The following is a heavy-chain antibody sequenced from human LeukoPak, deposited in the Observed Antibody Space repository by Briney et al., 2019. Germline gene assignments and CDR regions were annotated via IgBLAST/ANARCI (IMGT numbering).Heavy chain of an antibody. V-gene: IGHV1-18*01. CDR2: ISAYNGNT. CDR3: ARDRNYYDSSGYLGGY. J-gene: IGHJ4*02. D-gene: IGHD3-22*01. Sequence: GASVKVSCKASGGTFSSYAISWVRQAPGQGLEWMGRISAYNGNTNYAQKVQGRVTMTTDISTSTAYMELRSLGSDDTAVYFCARDRNYYDSSGYLGGYWGQGTLVTVSS. CDR1: GGTFSSYA.